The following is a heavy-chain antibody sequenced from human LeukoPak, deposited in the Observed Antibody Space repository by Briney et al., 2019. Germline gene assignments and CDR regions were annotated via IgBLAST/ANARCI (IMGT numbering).Heavy chain of an antibody. J-gene: IGHJ3*02. D-gene: IGHD3-22*01. V-gene: IGHV1-69*05. Sequence: ASVTVSCKASGGTFSSYAISWVRRAPGQGLEWMGGIIPIFGTANYAQTFQGRVTMTTDTSTSTAYMELRSLRSDDTAVYYCARFTMIEGDAFDIWGQGTMVTVSS. CDR1: GGTFSSYA. CDR2: IIPIFGTA. CDR3: ARFTMIEGDAFDI.